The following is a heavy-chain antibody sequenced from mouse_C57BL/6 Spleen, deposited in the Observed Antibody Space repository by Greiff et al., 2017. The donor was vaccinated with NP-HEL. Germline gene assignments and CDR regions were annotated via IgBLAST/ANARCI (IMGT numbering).Heavy chain of an antibody. V-gene: IGHV5-9*01. D-gene: IGHD2-1*01. J-gene: IGHJ4*01. Sequence: EVMLVESGGGLVKPGGSLKLSCAASGFTFSSYTMSWVRQTPEKRLEWVATISGGGGNTYYPDSVTGRFTISRDNAKNTLYLQMSSLRSEDTALYYCARHEGNYYAMDYWGQGTSVTVSS. CDR3: ARHEGNYYAMDY. CDR1: GFTFSSYT. CDR2: ISGGGGNT.